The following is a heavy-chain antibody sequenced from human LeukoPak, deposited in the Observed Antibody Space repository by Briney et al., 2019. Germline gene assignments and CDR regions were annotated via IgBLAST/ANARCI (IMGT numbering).Heavy chain of an antibody. J-gene: IGHJ3*02. CDR3: ARGNRRTYYYDSSGYYGVRAFDI. CDR1: GGSFSGYY. Sequence: SETLSLTCAVYGGSFSGYYWSWIRQPPGKGLEWIGEINHSGSTNYNPSLKSRVTISVDTSKNQFSLKLSSVTAADTAVYYCARGNRRTYYYDSSGYYGVRAFDIWGQGTTVTVSS. D-gene: IGHD3-22*01. V-gene: IGHV4-34*01. CDR2: INHSGST.